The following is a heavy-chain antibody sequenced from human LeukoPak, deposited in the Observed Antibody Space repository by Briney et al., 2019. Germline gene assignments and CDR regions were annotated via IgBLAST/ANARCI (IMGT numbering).Heavy chain of an antibody. D-gene: IGHD1-26*01. Sequence: GRSLRLSRVASGFTFEDYAMHWVRQAPGKGLEWVSGISWNSGSIGYADSVKGRFTISRDNAKNSLYVQMNSLRAEDMALYYCAKGGSYYELDYWGQGTLVTVSS. CDR3: AKGGSYYELDY. CDR1: GFTFEDYA. CDR2: ISWNSGSI. V-gene: IGHV3-9*03. J-gene: IGHJ4*02.